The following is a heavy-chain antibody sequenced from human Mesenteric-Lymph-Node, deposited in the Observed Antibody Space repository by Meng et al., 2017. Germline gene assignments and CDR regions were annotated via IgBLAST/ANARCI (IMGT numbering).Heavy chain of an antibody. J-gene: IGHJ4*02. Sequence: QVHLQESGPGLVRPSETPSLTCPFSGGYVSNGSSFWSWIRQPPGKGLEWIGYVYYSGSTNYNPSLKSRVTISVDTSKNQFSLKLSSVTAADTAVYYCARDPGDGYNLGGLDYWGQGTLVTVSS. CDR3: ARDPGDGYNLGGLDY. CDR2: VYYSGST. V-gene: IGHV4-61*01. D-gene: IGHD5-24*01. CDR1: GGYVSNGSSF.